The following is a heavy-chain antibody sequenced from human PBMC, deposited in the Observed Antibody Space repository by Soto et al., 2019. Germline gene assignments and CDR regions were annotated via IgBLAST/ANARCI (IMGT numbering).Heavy chain of an antibody. V-gene: IGHV1-46*01. D-gene: IGHD6-13*01. CDR3: ARDLAAGDL. CDR2: INPMGGST. J-gene: IGHJ5*02. Sequence: QEQLVQSGAGVKEPGASVKVSCKASGYTFINYYIHWVRQAPGQGLEWMAIINPMGGSTNYAQEFQGRVILTSDTSTSTVYMELSSLRFEDTALFYCARDLAAGDLWGQGTLVTVSS. CDR1: GYTFINYY.